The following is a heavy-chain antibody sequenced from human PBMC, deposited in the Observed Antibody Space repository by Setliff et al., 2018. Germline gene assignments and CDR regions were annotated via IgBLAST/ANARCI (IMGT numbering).Heavy chain of an antibody. V-gene: IGHV4-31*03. Sequence: SETLSLTCSVSGASVSSDGYYWSWIRQYPGKGLEWIGYIYYSGSTYYNPSLKSRVTISLDTSKNQFSLELNSVTAADTAVYYCARSRTIAVKGGVFAVWGRGTLVTVSS. CDR3: ARSRTIAVKGGVFAV. D-gene: IGHD6-19*01. CDR2: IYYSGST. CDR1: GASVSSDGYY. J-gene: IGHJ2*01.